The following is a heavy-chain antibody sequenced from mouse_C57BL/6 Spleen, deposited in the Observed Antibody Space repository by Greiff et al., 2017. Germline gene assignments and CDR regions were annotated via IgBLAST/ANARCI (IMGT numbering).Heavy chain of an antibody. CDR1: GFTFSSYA. J-gene: IGHJ4*01. Sequence: EVMLVESGGGLVKPGGSLKLSCAASGFTFSSYAMSWVRQTPEKRLEWVATISDGGSYTYYPDNVKGRFTISRNNAKNNLYPQMSHLKSEDTAMYYGARDEGDYDYYYAMDYWGQGTSVTVSS. V-gene: IGHV5-4*03. CDR2: ISDGGSYT. D-gene: IGHD2-4*01. CDR3: ARDEGDYDYYYAMDY.